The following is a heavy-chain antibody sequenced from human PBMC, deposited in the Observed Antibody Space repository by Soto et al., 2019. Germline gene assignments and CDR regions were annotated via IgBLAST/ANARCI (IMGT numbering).Heavy chain of an antibody. CDR2: ISVGAGST. V-gene: IGHV3-23*01. Sequence: EVQLLESGGGLVQPGGSLRLSCAGSGFTFSTYAMSWVRQAPGKGLEWVSAISVGAGSTYYADSVKGRFSISRDNSKNTLYLQMNSLRAEDTAVYYCAKRASGQIFHWGQGTLVTVSS. CDR3: AKRASGQIFH. J-gene: IGHJ4*02. CDR1: GFTFSTYA.